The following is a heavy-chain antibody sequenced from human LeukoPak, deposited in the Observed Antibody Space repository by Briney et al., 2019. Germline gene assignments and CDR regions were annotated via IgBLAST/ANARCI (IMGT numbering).Heavy chain of an antibody. V-gene: IGHV1-18*01. CDR3: ARPAAGHYYDSGGYYFPYYFDL. Sequence: AASVKVSYKASGYTFTKYAISWVRQAPGQGLEWMGWISTYDAKTNYAQNLQDRITMTTDTSTTTAYMELRSLRSDDTAAYYCARPAAGHYYDSGGYYFPYYFDLWGQGTLVTVSS. CDR1: GYTFTKYA. CDR2: ISTYDAKT. D-gene: IGHD3-22*01. J-gene: IGHJ4*02.